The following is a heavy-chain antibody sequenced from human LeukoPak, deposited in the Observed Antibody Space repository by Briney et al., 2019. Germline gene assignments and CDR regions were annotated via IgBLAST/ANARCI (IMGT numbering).Heavy chain of an antibody. J-gene: IGHJ4*02. Sequence: GGSLSLSCAASGFIFSDHYMSWIRQAPGKGLEGVAYINSDSTTLYYADSVKGRFTVSRDNAKNSLYLHMNSLGVDDTAVYYCARLRGLIDHWGQGALVTVSS. CDR3: ARLRGLIDH. V-gene: IGHV3-11*01. D-gene: IGHD3-10*01. CDR1: GFIFSDHY. CDR2: INSDSTTL.